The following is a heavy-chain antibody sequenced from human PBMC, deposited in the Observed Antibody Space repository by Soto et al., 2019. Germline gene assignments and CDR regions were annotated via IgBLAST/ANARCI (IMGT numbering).Heavy chain of an antibody. CDR1: GDSISSSNW. D-gene: IGHD2-8*01. J-gene: IGHJ6*02. CDR2: IYHTGIT. V-gene: IGHV4-4*02. Sequence: TLSLTCAVSGDSISSSNWWTWVRQPPGKGLEWIGDIYHTGITNYNPSLKSRVTILVYKSKNQFSLKLTSVTAADTAVYYCARYGASGLYYYFGMDVWGQGTTVTVSS. CDR3: ARYGASGLYYYFGMDV.